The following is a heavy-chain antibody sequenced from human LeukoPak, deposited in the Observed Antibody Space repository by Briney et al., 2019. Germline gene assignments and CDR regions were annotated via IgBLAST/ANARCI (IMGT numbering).Heavy chain of an antibody. CDR2: ITPMLDIT. CDR1: GGTFGSYG. Sequence: SVKVSCKASGGTFGSYGISWVRQAPGKGLDWMGKITPMLDITNYAQRFQGRVTLTADKSTSTACMELSNLRSEDTAVYYCARLSSFDLGRPFDYWGQGTLVTVSS. V-gene: IGHV1-69*04. CDR3: ARLSSFDLGRPFDY. J-gene: IGHJ4*02. D-gene: IGHD3-9*01.